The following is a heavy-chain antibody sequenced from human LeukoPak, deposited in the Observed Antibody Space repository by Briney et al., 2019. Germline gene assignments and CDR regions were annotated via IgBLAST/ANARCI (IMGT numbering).Heavy chain of an antibody. J-gene: IGHJ4*02. CDR1: GDSINSLDL. CDR2: MYLSGTT. Sequence: SEALSLTCTVSGDSINSLDLWSWVRQPPGKGLEWIGEMYLSGTTHSNPSVKSRVTISIDKSKNQFFLNLSSVTAADTAVYYCAGLVGRYSSGLYYYYFDYWGQGTLVTVSS. D-gene: IGHD3-22*01. V-gene: IGHV4-4*02. CDR3: AGLVGRYSSGLYYYYFDY.